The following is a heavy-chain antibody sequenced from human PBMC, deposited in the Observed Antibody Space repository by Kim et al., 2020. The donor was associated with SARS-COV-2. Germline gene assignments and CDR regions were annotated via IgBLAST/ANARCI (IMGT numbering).Heavy chain of an antibody. CDR3: AKLELVEHYALDV. D-gene: IGHD1-7*01. CDR1: GYTFIKYA. CDR2: IATNTGSQ. V-gene: IGHV7-4-1*02. Sequence: ASVKVSCKASGYTFIKYAMNWVRQAPGKGLEWMGWIATNTGSQTYAQEFQGRVVFTLDTSVDTAYLQINNLTADDTAVYYCAKLELVEHYALDVWGQGT. J-gene: IGHJ6*01.